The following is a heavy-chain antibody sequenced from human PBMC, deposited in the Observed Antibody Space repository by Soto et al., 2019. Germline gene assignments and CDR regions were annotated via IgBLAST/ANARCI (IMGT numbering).Heavy chain of an antibody. CDR3: ARVQLLDTGLDP. CDR2: IYYSGST. Sequence: SETLSLTCTVSGGSISSYYWSWIRQPPGKGLEWIGYIYYSGSTNYNPSLKSRVTISVDTSKNQFSLKLSSVTAADTAVYYCARVQLLDTGLDPWGQGNLVTVSS. V-gene: IGHV4-59*01. D-gene: IGHD2-2*01. J-gene: IGHJ5*02. CDR1: GGSISSYY.